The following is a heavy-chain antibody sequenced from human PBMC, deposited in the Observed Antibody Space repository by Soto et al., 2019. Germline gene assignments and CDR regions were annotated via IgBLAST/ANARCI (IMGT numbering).Heavy chain of an antibody. Sequence: EVQLVESGGGLVQPGGSLRRSCAASGFTFSTYWMSWVRQAPGKGLEWVANINQDGSEKYYVDSVKGRFTISRDNAKNSLYLQMTSLRADDTAVYYCARARGWNIVIIPAASDYWGQGTLVTVSS. V-gene: IGHV3-7*01. J-gene: IGHJ4*02. CDR3: ARARGWNIVIIPAASDY. D-gene: IGHD2-2*01. CDR2: INQDGSEK. CDR1: GFTFSTYW.